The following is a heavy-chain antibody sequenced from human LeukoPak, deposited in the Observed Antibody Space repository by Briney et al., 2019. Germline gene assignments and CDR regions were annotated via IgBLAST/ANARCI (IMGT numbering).Heavy chain of an antibody. CDR2: ISYDGSNK. V-gene: IGHV3-30*18. D-gene: IGHD5-18*01. CDR1: GFTFSNYG. J-gene: IGHJ4*02. Sequence: GGSLRLSCAASGFTFSNYGMHWVRQAPGKGLEWVAVISYDGSNKYYADSVKGRFTISRDNSKNTLYLQVNSLRAEDTAVYYCAKALGYSYGTDYWGQGTLVTVSS. CDR3: AKALGYSYGTDY.